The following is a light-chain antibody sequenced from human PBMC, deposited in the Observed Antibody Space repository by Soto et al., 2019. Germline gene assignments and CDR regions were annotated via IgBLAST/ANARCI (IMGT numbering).Light chain of an antibody. V-gene: IGKV4-1*01. CDR3: QHYYTTPYN. J-gene: IGKJ2*01. CDR2: SAS. CDR1: QSILYRSDNTHY. Sequence: DIVMTQSPDSLAVSLGERATINCKSSQSILYRSDNTHYLAWYQQKPGQAPKLLIYSASTRESGVPDRFSGSGSGTDFTLTIGRLQAEDVAVYYCQHYYTTPYNFGQGTKLEI.